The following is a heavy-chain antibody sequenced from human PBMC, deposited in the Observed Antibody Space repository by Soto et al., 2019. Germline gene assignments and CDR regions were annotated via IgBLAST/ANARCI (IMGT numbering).Heavy chain of an antibody. CDR1: GFTFTSYW. CDR3: ARGAFPTWGTYTLDY. Sequence: EVQLVESGGGLVQPGGSLRLSCAASGFTFTSYWMTWVRKAPGKGLEWVANIKQDGGEKYYVGSVKGRFTISRDNAENSLYLQLDSLRAEDAAVYYCARGAFPTWGTYTLDYWGQGTLVTVS. V-gene: IGHV3-7*04. D-gene: IGHD3-16*01. CDR2: IKQDGGEK. J-gene: IGHJ4*02.